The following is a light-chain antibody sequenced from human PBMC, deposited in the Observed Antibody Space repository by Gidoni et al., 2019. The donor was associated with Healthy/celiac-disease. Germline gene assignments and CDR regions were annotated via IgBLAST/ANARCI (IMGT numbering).Light chain of an antibody. CDR3: QQLNSYPFG. CDR1: QGISSY. J-gene: IGKJ3*01. CDR2: AAS. Sequence: DIQLTQSPSFLSASVGDRVTITCRASQGISSYLAWYQQKPGKAPKLLIYAASTLQSGVPSRFSGSGSWTEFTLTISSLQPEDFATYYCQQLNSYPFGFGPGTKVDIK. V-gene: IGKV1-9*01.